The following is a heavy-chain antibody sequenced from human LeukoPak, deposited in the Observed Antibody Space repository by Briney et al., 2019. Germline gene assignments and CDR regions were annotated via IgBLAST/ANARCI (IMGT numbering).Heavy chain of an antibody. Sequence: GASVKVSCKASGYTFTGYYMHWVRQAPRQGLEWMGWINPNSGGTNYAQKFQGRVTMTRDTSISTAYMELSRLRSDDTAVYYCARDNDSRDPPHFDYWGQGTLVTVSS. V-gene: IGHV1-2*02. CDR1: GYTFTGYY. D-gene: IGHD3-16*01. CDR3: ARDNDSRDPPHFDY. CDR2: INPNSGGT. J-gene: IGHJ4*02.